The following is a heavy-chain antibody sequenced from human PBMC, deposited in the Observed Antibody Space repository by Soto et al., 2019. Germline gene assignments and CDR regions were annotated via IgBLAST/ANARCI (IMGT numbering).Heavy chain of an antibody. CDR1: GLNFDDFA. V-gene: IGHV3-9*01. CDR2: ITWNSRVL. CDR3: AKGRYDFWSPYYFDS. J-gene: IGHJ4*02. Sequence: GVSLRLSCVVTGLNFDDFAMHWVRQAPGKGLEWVSGITWNSRVLAYADSVKGRFTISRDNARNSLYLQMDSLRDEDTALYYCAKGRYDFWSPYYFDSWGQGTLVTVSS. D-gene: IGHD3-3*01.